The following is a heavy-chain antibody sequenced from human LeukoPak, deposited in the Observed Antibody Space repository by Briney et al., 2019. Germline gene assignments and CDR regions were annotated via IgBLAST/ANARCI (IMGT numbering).Heavy chain of an antibody. Sequence: ASAKVSCKASGYTFTSYGISWVRQAPGQGLEWMGWISAYNGNTNYAQKLQGRVTMTTDTSTSTAYMELRSLRSDDTAVYYCARGSASGSPRTWFDPWGQGTLVTVSS. V-gene: IGHV1-18*01. D-gene: IGHD1-26*01. CDR2: ISAYNGNT. CDR3: ARGSASGSPRTWFDP. CDR1: GYTFTSYG. J-gene: IGHJ5*02.